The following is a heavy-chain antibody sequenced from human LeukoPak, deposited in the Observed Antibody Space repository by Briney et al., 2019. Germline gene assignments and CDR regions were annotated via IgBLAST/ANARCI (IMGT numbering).Heavy chain of an antibody. V-gene: IGHV3-53*01. J-gene: IGHJ6*02. CDR2: IYSGVST. Sequence: GGSLRLSCAASGFTVSSNYMSWVRQAPGKGLEWVSVIYSGVSTYYADSVKGRFTISRDNSKNTLYLQMNSLRAEDTAVYYCAREAYYDILTGYYYYYGMDVWGQGTTVTVSS. CDR3: AREAYYDILTGYYYYYGMDV. D-gene: IGHD3-9*01. CDR1: GFTVSSNY.